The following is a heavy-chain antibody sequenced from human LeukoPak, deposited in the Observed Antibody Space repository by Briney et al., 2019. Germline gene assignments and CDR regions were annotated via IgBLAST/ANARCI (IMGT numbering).Heavy chain of an antibody. Sequence: GGSLRLSCAASGFTFSSYWMHWVRQAPGKGLVWVSRINSDGSSTSYADSVKGRFTISRDNAKNTLYLQMNGLRPEDTAVYYCAKDGQYSHYIDYWGQGTLVTVSS. D-gene: IGHD4-11*01. V-gene: IGHV3-74*01. CDR3: AKDGQYSHYIDY. CDR1: GFTFSSYW. J-gene: IGHJ4*02. CDR2: INSDGSST.